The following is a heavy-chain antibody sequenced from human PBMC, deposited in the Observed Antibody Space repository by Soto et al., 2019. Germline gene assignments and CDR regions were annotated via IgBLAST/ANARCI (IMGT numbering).Heavy chain of an antibody. J-gene: IGHJ4*02. V-gene: IGHV3-48*01. CDR2: ITSSSITI. Sequence: GGSLRLPCAASGFTFSSFSMNWVRQAPGKGLEWLSYITSSSITIYYADSVKGRVTMTTDTSTSTAYMELRSLRSDDTAVYYCAREYCDSTRCFLPDYRGQGALVTVSS. D-gene: IGHD2-2*01. CDR1: GFTFSSFS. CDR3: AREYCDSTRCFLPDY.